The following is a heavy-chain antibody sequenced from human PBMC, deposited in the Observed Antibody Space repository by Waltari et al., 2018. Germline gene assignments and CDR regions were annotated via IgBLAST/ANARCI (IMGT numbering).Heavy chain of an antibody. D-gene: IGHD3-22*01. V-gene: IGHV3-7*01. CDR1: GFTFRRYW. CDR2: MKQDGSEN. J-gene: IGHJ6*03. Sequence: EVQLVESGGGVVQPGGLPGFSCAASGFTFRRYWMCWVRQVLGEGGGWWASMKQDGSENYYVDSVKGRFTISRDNAKNSLYLQMNSLRAEDTAVYYCAREQRAYYDSSGYYWGYYYYMDVWGKGSTVTISS. CDR3: AREQRAYYDSSGYYWGYYYYMDV.